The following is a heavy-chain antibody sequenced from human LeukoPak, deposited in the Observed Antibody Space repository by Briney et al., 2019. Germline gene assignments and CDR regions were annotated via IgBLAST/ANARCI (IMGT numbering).Heavy chain of an antibody. CDR1: GCTFSIYN. CDR3: AREGVAGTGLDY. V-gene: IGHV1-46*01. D-gene: IGHD6-13*01. Sequence: ASVKVSCKASGCTFSIYNMHWVRQAPGQGLEWMGIINPSGGTSYAQKLQGRITMTRDTSTVYMELSSLRSEDTAVYYCAREGVAGTGLDYWGQGTLVTVSS. CDR2: INPSGGT. J-gene: IGHJ4*02.